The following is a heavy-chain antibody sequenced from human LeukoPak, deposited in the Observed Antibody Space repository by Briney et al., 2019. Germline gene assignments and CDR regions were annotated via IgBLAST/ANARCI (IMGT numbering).Heavy chain of an antibody. CDR3: VKDRYCCNTNCWADFDY. CDR1: GFTFSSHV. CDR2: ISYNGGNT. Sequence: QPGGSLRLSCSASGFTFSSHVMHWVRQAPGKGLEYVSAISYNGGNTYYADSVKGRFTISRDNSKNALYLQMSSLIVEDTAVYYSVKDRYCCNTNCWADFDYWGRGTLVTVSS. D-gene: IGHD2-2*01. V-gene: IGHV3-64D*06. J-gene: IGHJ4*02.